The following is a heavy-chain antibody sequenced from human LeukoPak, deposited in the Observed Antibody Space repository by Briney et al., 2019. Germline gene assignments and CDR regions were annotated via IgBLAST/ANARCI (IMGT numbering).Heavy chain of an antibody. D-gene: IGHD2-2*01. CDR3: ARDQPALGIDY. J-gene: IGHJ4*02. V-gene: IGHV3-33*01. Sequence: GGSLRLSCAASGFTFSSYGMHWVRQAPGKGLEWVAVIWYDGSNEYYADSVKGRFTISRDNSKNTLYLQMNSLRAEDTAAYYCARDQPALGIDYWGQGTLVTVSS. CDR2: IWYDGSNE. CDR1: GFTFSSYG.